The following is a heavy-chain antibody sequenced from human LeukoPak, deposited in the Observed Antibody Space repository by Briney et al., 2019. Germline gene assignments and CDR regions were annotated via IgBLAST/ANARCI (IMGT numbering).Heavy chain of an antibody. J-gene: IGHJ6*03. V-gene: IGHV4-59*04. D-gene: IGHD3-3*01. CDR1: GGSISSYY. Sequence: SETLSLTCTVSGGSISSYYWSWIRQPPGKGLEWIGYIYYSGSTYYNPSLKSRVTISVDTSKNQFSLKLSSVTAADTAVYYCAKSYYDFWSGYYTGMGYYYYMDVWGKGTTVTVSS. CDR3: AKSYYDFWSGYYTGMGYYYYMDV. CDR2: IYYSGST.